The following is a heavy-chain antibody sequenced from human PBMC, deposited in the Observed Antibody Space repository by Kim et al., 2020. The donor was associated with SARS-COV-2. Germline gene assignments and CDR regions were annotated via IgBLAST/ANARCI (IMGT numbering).Heavy chain of an antibody. V-gene: IGHV3-7*01. CDR3: ASRVFDF. CDR2: EGSHK. J-gene: IGHJ4*02. Sequence: EGSHKCYVDSEKGLFTISRDNAKNSLYLQMNSLRAEDTAVYYCASRVFDFWGQGILVTVSS.